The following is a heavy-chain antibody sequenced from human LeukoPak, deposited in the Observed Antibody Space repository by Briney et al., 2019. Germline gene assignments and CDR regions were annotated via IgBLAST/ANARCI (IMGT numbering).Heavy chain of an antibody. CDR1: GFTFSSYA. CDR3: AKGYDILTGYYID. CDR2: ISYDGSNK. V-gene: IGHV3-30-3*01. J-gene: IGHJ4*02. D-gene: IGHD3-9*01. Sequence: GRSLRLSCAASGFTFSSYAMHWVRQAPGKGLEWVAVISYDGSNKYYADSVKGRFTISRDNSKNTLYLQMNSLRAEDTAVYYCAKGYDILTGYYIDWGQGTLVTVSS.